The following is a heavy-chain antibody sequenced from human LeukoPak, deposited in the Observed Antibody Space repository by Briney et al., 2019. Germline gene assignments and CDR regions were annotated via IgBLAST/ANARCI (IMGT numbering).Heavy chain of an antibody. V-gene: IGHV1-24*01. Sequence: ASGKVSRKVSGYTPTELSMHWVRQAPGKPLEGLGGFDPEDGETIYAQKFQGRVTMTEDTSTDTAYMELSSLRSEDTAAYYCATGEHSVVAARYTFDYWGQGTLVTVSS. CDR1: GYTPTELS. CDR3: ATGEHSVVAARYTFDY. J-gene: IGHJ4*02. CDR2: FDPEDGET. D-gene: IGHD6-6*01.